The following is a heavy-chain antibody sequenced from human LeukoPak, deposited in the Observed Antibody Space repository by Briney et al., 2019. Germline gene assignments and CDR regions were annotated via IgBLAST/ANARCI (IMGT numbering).Heavy chain of an antibody. CDR2: ISSSGSPI. CDR3: ARETSSWYPMDS. D-gene: IGHD6-13*01. J-gene: IGHJ4*02. Sequence: GGSLRLSCAASGFSLSDYSMNWVRQAPGKGLEWVSYISSSGSPIYYADSLKGRFTISRDNAKNSLYLQINSLRVEDTAVYYCARETSSWYPMDSWGQGTLGTVSS. V-gene: IGHV3-48*01. CDR1: GFSLSDYS.